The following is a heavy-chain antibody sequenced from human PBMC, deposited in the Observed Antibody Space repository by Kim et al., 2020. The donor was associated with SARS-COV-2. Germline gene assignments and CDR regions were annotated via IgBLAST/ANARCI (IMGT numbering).Heavy chain of an antibody. CDR2: IWYDGSNK. CDR3: ARALLWFGELFDY. D-gene: IGHD3-10*01. V-gene: IGHV3-33*01. CDR1: GFTFSSYG. J-gene: IGHJ4*02. Sequence: GGSLRLSCAASGFTFSSYGMHWVRQAPGKGLEWVAVIWYDGSNKYYADSVKGRFTISRDNSKNTLYLQMNSLRAEDTAVYYCARALLWFGELFDYWGQGTLVTVSS.